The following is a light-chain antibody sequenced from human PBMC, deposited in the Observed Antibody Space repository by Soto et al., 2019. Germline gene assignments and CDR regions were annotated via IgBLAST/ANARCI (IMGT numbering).Light chain of an antibody. Sequence: DIQMTQSPSSLSASVGDRVTITCRASQSITTYLNWYQQTLGEAPKLLIYAASRLQIGVPSRFSGSGSGTDFTLTISSLQPDDFATYFCQQSFSSLTFGQGTRLEIK. V-gene: IGKV1-39*01. CDR2: AAS. J-gene: IGKJ5*01. CDR3: QQSFSSLT. CDR1: QSITTY.